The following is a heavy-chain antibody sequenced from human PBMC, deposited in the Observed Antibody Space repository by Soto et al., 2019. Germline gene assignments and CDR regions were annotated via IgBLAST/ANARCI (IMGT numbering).Heavy chain of an antibody. CDR3: AKEPTVRPIRPYYGVDV. Sequence: PGESLKISCKGSGYSFTSYWIGWVRQMPGKGLEWMGIIYPGDSDTRYSPSFQGQVTISADKSISTAYLQWSSLKASDTAVYYCAKEPTVRPIRPYYGVDVWGHGTTVTVSS. CDR2: IYPGDSDT. CDR1: GYSFTSYW. V-gene: IGHV5-51*01. J-gene: IGHJ6*02. D-gene: IGHD4-4*01.